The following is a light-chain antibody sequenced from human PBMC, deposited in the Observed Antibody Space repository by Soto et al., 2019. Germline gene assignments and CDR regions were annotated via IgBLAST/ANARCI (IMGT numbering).Light chain of an antibody. CDR1: SSDVGRYNL. CDR3: SSYTSSSTVV. V-gene: IGLV2-14*02. Sequence: QSVLTQPASVSGSPGQSITISCTGTSSDVGRYNLVSWYQCHPGKAPKLMIYEVSNRPSGVSNRFSGSKSGNTASLTISGLQAEDEADYYCSSYTSSSTVVFGGGTKLTVL. CDR2: EVS. J-gene: IGLJ2*01.